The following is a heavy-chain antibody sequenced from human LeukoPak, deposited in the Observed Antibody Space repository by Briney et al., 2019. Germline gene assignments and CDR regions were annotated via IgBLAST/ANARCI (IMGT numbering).Heavy chain of an antibody. D-gene: IGHD6-19*01. CDR2: IYSGGST. Sequence: PGGSLRLSCAASGFTVSSNYMSWVRQAPGKGLEWVSVIYSGGSTYYADSVKGRFTISRDNSKNTLYLQMNSLRAEDTAVYYCARDRGSGWLYYYYGMDVWGQGTTVTVSS. CDR3: ARDRGSGWLYYYYGMDV. V-gene: IGHV3-66*01. J-gene: IGHJ6*02. CDR1: GFTVSSNY.